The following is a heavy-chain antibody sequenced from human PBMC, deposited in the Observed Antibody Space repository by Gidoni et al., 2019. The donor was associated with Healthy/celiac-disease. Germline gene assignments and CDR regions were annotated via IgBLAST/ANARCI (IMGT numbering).Heavy chain of an antibody. Sequence: QVQLQQWGAGLLKPSETLSLTCAVYGGSFSGYYWSWIRQPPGKGLEWIGEINHSGSTNYNPSLKSRVTISVDTSKNQFSLKLSSVTAADTAVYYCARDLFQPFDYWGQGTLVTVSS. CDR3: ARDLFQPFDY. J-gene: IGHJ4*02. CDR1: GGSFSGYY. V-gene: IGHV4-34*01. CDR2: INHSGST. D-gene: IGHD2-2*01.